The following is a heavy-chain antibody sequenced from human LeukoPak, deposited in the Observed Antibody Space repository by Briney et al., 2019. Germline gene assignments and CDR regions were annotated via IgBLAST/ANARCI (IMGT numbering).Heavy chain of an antibody. CDR2: INPNNSDT. V-gene: IGHV1-2*02. D-gene: IGHD3-10*01. CDR1: GYTFTGYY. CDR3: ARQVGGSFDY. J-gene: IGHJ4*02. Sequence: GASVKVSFKASGYTFTGYYMHWVRQAPGQGLEWMGWINPNNSDTIYAQKFQGRVTMTRVTSLSTGYMDLSSLRSDDTAVYYCARQVGGSFDYWGQGTLVTVSS.